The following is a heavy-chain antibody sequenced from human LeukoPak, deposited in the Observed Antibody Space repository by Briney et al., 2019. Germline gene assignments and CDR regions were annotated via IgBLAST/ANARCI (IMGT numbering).Heavy chain of an antibody. Sequence: GGSLRLSCAASGFTFSSYAMSWVRQAPGKGLVWVSDISGSGGSTYCADSVKGRFTISRDNSKNTLYLQMNSLRAEDTAVYYCAKGNGGYYYDSTGYRDGYFDYWGQGALVTVSS. D-gene: IGHD3-22*01. CDR1: GFTFSSYA. CDR3: AKGNGGYYYDSTGYRDGYFDY. J-gene: IGHJ4*02. V-gene: IGHV3-23*01. CDR2: ISGSGGST.